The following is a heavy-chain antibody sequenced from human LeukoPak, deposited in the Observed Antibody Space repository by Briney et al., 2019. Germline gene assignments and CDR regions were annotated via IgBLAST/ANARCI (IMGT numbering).Heavy chain of an antibody. CDR2: INPSGGST. CDR1: GYTFTSYY. D-gene: IGHD4-17*01. V-gene: IGHV1-46*01. Sequence: ASVKVSCKASGYTFTSYYMHWVRQAPGQGLEWMGIINPSGGSTSYAQKFQGRVTMTRDTSTSTVYMELSSLRSEDTAVYYCAIHPTVTTSGDYWGQGTLVTVSS. J-gene: IGHJ4*02. CDR3: AIHPTVTTSGDY.